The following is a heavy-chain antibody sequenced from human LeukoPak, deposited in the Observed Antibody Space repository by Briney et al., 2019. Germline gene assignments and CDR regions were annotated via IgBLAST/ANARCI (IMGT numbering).Heavy chain of an antibody. CDR3: ARVDYVWGSYRSYFDY. CDR2: ISAYNGNT. Sequence: GASVKVSCKASGYTFTSYGISWVRQAPGQGLEWMGWISAYNGNTNYAQKFQGRVTITRNTSISTAYMELGSLRSEDTAVYYCARVDYVWGSYRSYFDYWGQGTLVTVSS. V-gene: IGHV1-18*01. J-gene: IGHJ4*02. CDR1: GYTFTSYG. D-gene: IGHD3-16*02.